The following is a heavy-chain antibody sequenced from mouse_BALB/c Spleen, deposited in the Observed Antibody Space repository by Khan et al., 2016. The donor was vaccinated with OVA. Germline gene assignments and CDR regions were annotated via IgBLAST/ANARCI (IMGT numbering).Heavy chain of an antibody. D-gene: IGHD2-14*01. J-gene: IGHJ4*01. CDR3: ARAYYRYDGYYAMDY. V-gene: IGHV2-6-4*01. Sequence: QVQLKESGPGLVAPSQSLSITYTVSGFSLSRYNIHWVRQPPGKGLEWLGMIWGGGGTDYNSTLKSRLSISKDNSKSQVFLKMNSLQTDDSAMHYCARAYYRYDGYYAMDYWGQGTSVTVSS. CDR1: GFSLSRYN. CDR2: IWGGGGT.